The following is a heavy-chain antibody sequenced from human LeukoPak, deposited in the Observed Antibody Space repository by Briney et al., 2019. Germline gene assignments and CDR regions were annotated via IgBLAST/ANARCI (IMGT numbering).Heavy chain of an antibody. D-gene: IGHD3-22*01. J-gene: IGHJ4*02. V-gene: IGHV3-30-3*01. Sequence: GGSLRLSCAASGFTFSSYAMHWVRQAPGKGLEWVAVISYDGSNKYYAGSVKGRFTISRDNSKNTLYLQMNSLRAEDTAVYYCARDLVYDSSGVFDYWGQGTLVTVSS. CDR3: ARDLVYDSSGVFDY. CDR2: ISYDGSNK. CDR1: GFTFSSYA.